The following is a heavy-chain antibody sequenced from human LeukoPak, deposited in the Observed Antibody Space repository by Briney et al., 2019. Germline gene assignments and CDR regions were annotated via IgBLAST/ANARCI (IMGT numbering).Heavy chain of an antibody. CDR1: GYTFTSYG. J-gene: IGHJ4*02. CDR3: ARTCSGGSCYGIFVN. CDR2: ISAYNGNT. Sequence: ASVKVSCKASGYTFTSYGISWVRQAPGQGLEWMGWISAYNGNTNYAQKLQGRVTMTTDTSTSTAYMELRSLRSDDTAVYYCARTCSGGSCYGIFVNWGQGTLVTVSS. D-gene: IGHD2-15*01. V-gene: IGHV1-18*01.